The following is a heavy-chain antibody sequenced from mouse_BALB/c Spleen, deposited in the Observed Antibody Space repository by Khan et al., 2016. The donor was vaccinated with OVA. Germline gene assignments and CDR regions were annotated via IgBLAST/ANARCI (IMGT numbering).Heavy chain of an antibody. CDR1: GFSLSRYN. J-gene: IGHJ4*01. Sequence: VQLKQSGPGLVAPSQSLSSTCTVSGFSLSRYNIHWVRQPPGKGLEWLGVIWGGGGTDYNSTLKSRLSISKDNSKSQVFLKMNSLQTDDTAMYYCARAHYRYDGYYAMDYWGQGTSVTVSS. D-gene: IGHD2-14*01. V-gene: IGHV2-6-4*01. CDR3: ARAHYRYDGYYAMDY. CDR2: IWGGGGT.